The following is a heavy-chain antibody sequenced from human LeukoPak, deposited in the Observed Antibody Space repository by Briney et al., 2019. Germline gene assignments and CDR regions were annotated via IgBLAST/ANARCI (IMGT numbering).Heavy chain of an antibody. D-gene: IGHD4-23*01. J-gene: IGHJ6*02. CDR1: GFTFSSYW. CDR2: IKQDGSEK. CDR3: ARERGYAVVKGEWGSDYYSGMDV. V-gene: IGHV3-7*01. Sequence: GGSLRLSCAASGFTFSSYWMSWVRQAPGKGLEWVANIKQDGSEKYYVDSVKGRFTISRDNAKDSLYLQMNSLRAEDTAVYYCARERGYAVVKGEWGSDYYSGMDVWGQGTTVTVSS.